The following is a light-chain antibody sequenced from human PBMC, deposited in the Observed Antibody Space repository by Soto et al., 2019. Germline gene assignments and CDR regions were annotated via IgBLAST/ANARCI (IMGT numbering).Light chain of an antibody. CDR3: QQYNNWPGT. CDR2: GAS. CDR1: QSVSSN. J-gene: IGKJ3*01. V-gene: IGKV3-15*01. Sequence: EIVMTQSPGTLSVSPGERATLSCRASQSVSSNLAWYQQKPGQAPRLLIYGASTRATGIPARFSGSGSGTEFTLTISSLQSEDFAVYYCQQYNNWPGTFGPGNKVDIK.